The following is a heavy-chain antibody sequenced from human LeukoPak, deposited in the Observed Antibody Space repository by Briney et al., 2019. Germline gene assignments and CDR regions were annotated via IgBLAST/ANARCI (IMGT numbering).Heavy chain of an antibody. J-gene: IGHJ4*02. V-gene: IGHV4-59*01. D-gene: IGHD2-15*01. Sequence: SETLSLTCTVSGGSISPYYWSWIRQPPWKGLEWIAYITHSGSTVYNPSLKSRATISLDTSKKQFSLKLSSVTTADTALYYCARENYSLDYWGQGTLVTVSS. CDR1: GGSISPYY. CDR3: ARENYSLDY. CDR2: ITHSGST.